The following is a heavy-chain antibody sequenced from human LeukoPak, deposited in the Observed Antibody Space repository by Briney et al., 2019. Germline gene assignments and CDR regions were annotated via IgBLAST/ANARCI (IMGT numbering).Heavy chain of an antibody. CDR2: IYYSGST. CDR1: GGSISSYY. Sequence: SETLSLTCTVSGGSISSYYWSWIRQPPGKGLEWIGYIYYSGSTNYNPSLKSRVTISVDTSKNQFSLKLSSVTAADTAVYYCARLQGGCFDYWGQGTLVTVSS. J-gene: IGHJ4*02. V-gene: IGHV4-59*08. CDR3: ARLQGGCFDY. D-gene: IGHD2-15*01.